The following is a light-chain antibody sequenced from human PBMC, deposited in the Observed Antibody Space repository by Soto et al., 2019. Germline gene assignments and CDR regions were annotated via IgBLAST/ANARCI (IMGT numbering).Light chain of an antibody. CDR2: GAS. CDR3: QQYGSSGT. CDR1: QSVSNNY. V-gene: IGKV3-20*01. Sequence: EIVLTQSPGTLSLSPGERATLSCRASQSVSNNYLAWYQQKPGQDPRLLIYGASNRATGIPDRFSGSGSGTDFTLTISRLEPEDFAVYYCQQYGSSGTFGQGTTGDIK. J-gene: IGKJ1*01.